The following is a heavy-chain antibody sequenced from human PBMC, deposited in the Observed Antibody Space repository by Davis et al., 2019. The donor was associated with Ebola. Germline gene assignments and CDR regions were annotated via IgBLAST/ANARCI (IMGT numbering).Heavy chain of an antibody. D-gene: IGHD3-9*01. CDR3: ARGPGDWDWFDP. CDR1: GGSISSGTYY. Sequence: SETLSLTCSVSGGSISSGTYYWGWVRQPPGKGLEWIGYIYYTGSTYYNPSLKSRLSMSVDTSTNQYFLRLRSVTAADTAFYYCARGPGDWDWFDPWGQGTLVSVSS. J-gene: IGHJ5*02. CDR2: IYYTGST. V-gene: IGHV4-30-4*08.